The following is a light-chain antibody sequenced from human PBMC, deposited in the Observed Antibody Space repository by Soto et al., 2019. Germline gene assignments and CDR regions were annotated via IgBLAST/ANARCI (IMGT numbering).Light chain of an antibody. CDR3: QQYGSSPSGIT. CDR1: QSVSSSY. V-gene: IGKV3-20*01. Sequence: EIVLTQSPGTLSLSPGERATLSCRASQSVSSSYLAWYQQKPGQAPRLLIYGASSRATGIPDRFSGSGSGTDFTLTISSLEPEDFAVYYCQQYGSSPSGITFGPGTKVDIK. CDR2: GAS. J-gene: IGKJ3*01.